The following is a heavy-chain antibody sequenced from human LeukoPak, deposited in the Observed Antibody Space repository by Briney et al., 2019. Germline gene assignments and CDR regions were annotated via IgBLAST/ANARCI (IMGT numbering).Heavy chain of an antibody. D-gene: IGHD3-3*01. J-gene: IGHJ4*02. CDR2: ISSSSDNI. CDR1: GFTFSSYT. Sequence: GGSLRLSCAASGFTFSSYTMTWVRQAPGKGLEWVSCISSSSDNIYYADSVKGRFTISRDNAKNSLYLQMNSLRAEDTAVYYCARDGVVFGVDSFDYWGQGTLVTVSS. CDR3: ARDGVVFGVDSFDY. V-gene: IGHV3-21*01.